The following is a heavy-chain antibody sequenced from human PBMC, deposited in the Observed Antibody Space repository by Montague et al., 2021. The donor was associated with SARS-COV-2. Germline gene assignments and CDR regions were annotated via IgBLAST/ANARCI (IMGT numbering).Heavy chain of an antibody. J-gene: IGHJ5*02. D-gene: IGHD3-22*01. V-gene: IGHV4-34*01. Sequence: SETLSLTCAVYGGSVSDYYWSWIRQPPGKGLERIGEINHSGSTNXNPSLKSRVATSVDTSKNQFSLKLTSVTAADTAVYYCARGPRTTMIVVVITDIWFDPWGQGTLVTVSS. CDR1: GGSVSDYY. CDR3: ARGPRTTMIVVVITDIWFDP. CDR2: INHSGST.